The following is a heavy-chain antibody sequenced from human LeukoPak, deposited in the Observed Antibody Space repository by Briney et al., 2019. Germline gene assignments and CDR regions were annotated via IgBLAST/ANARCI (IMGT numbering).Heavy chain of an antibody. CDR1: ENRLTQLP. V-gene: IGHV1-24*01. J-gene: IGHJ4*01. CDR3: ATLLDSFWSGHSVPPEDC. Sequence: ASVRVSCKLSENRLTQLPMHWVRQAPAEGLEWVGGFRPENDVPIYAQKFQGRVAMTTDTSTDTAYMELRSLKSDDTAVYFCATLLDSFWSGHSVPPEDCWGHGTLVTVSS. D-gene: IGHD3/OR15-3a*01. CDR2: FRPENDVP.